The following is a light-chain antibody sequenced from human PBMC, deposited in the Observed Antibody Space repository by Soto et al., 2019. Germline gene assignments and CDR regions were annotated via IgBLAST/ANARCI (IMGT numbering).Light chain of an antibody. J-gene: IGLJ1*01. CDR2: DVY. CDR1: RGDIGGYNY. CDR3: SSYTSSTTLV. Sequence: QCALTQPASVSASPGQSITISCTGTRGDIGGYNYVSWYQQHPGKAPKLMIYDVYHRPSGVSNRFSASKSGNTASLTISGLQAEDEADYYCSSYTSSTTLVFGTGTRSPS. V-gene: IGLV2-14*03.